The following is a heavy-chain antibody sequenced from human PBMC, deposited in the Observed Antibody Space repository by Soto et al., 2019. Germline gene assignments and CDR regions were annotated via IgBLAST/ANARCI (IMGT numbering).Heavy chain of an antibody. CDR3: ARGAYSSTWSNLLDRSGLDV. J-gene: IGHJ6*02. CDR2: ITDYNGST. CDR1: GYTIINSG. D-gene: IGHD6-13*01. Sequence: ASVKVSCKASGYTIINSGIIWVRQAPAQGLEWMGWITDYNGSTNYAQKFQRRVTITADTSTYTAYMELSGLRSGDTAVYYCARGAYSSTWSNLLDRSGLDVWGQGTTVTVSS. V-gene: IGHV1-18*01.